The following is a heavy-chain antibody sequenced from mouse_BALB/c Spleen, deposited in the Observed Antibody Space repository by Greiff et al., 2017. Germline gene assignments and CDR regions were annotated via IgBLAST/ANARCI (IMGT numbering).Heavy chain of an antibody. J-gene: IGHJ1*01. D-gene: IGHD2-4*01. Sequence: EVQLQQSGAELVRPGALVKLSCKASGFNIKDYYMHWVKQRPEQGLEWIGWIDPENGNTIYDPKFQGKASITADTSSNTAYLQLSSLTSEDTAVYYCASYYDASYFDVWGAGTTVTVSS. CDR1: GFNIKDYY. CDR2: IDPENGNT. V-gene: IGHV14-1*02. CDR3: ASYYDASYFDV.